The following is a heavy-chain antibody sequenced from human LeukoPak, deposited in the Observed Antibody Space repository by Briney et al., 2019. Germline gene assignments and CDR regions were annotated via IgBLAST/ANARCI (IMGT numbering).Heavy chain of an antibody. D-gene: IGHD4-17*01. CDR3: ARERGLITVTTPFDQ. V-gene: IGHV3-48*03. CDR1: GFIFSGYE. Sequence: GGSLRLSCAASGFIFSGYEMNWVRQAPGKGLEWVGYISSSGSRTYYADSVKGRFTISRDNAKNSLYLQMNSLRADDTAVYYCARERGLITVTTPFDQWGQGTLVTVSS. CDR2: ISSSGSRT. J-gene: IGHJ4*02.